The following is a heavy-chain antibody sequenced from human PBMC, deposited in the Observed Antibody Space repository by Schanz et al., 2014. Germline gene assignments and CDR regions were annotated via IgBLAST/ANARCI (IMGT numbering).Heavy chain of an antibody. J-gene: IGHJ4*02. D-gene: IGHD2-21*01. CDR3: AKSKSQLPLFDY. CDR2: MWNDGIKT. V-gene: IGHV3-33*06. Sequence: DLVESGGGVVQPGRSLTLSCAVSTSLFSRSVIHWVRQAPGKGLEWVAVMWNDGIKTHYADSVKGRFIVSRDNSKNTLYLQMNSLRADDTAVYYCAKSKSQLPLFDYWGQGTLVAVSS. CDR1: TSLFSRSV.